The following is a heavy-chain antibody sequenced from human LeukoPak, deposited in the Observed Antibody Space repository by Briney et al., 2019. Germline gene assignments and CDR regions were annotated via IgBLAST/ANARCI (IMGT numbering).Heavy chain of an antibody. D-gene: IGHD5-24*01. CDR1: GFTFSDYY. J-gene: IGHJ4*02. V-gene: IGHV3-11*01. CDR2: ISKSGDSI. Sequence: PGGSLRLSCAASGFTFSDYYMSWFRQAPGKGLEWVSYISKSGDSIYYADSVKGRFTISRDNAKNSLYLQMNSLRGEDTAVYYCAREFGHNRWYFDYWGQGALVTVSS. CDR3: AREFGHNRWYFDY.